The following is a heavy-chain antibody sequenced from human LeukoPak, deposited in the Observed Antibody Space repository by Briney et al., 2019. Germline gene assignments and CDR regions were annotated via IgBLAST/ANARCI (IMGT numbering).Heavy chain of an antibody. CDR3: ASQVRGKVREDY. D-gene: IGHD3-10*01. CDR1: GFTFSSYW. J-gene: IGHJ4*02. V-gene: IGHV3-7*01. CDR2: IKQDGSEK. Sequence: GGSLRLSCAASGFTFSSYWMSWVRQAPGKGLEWVANIKQDGSEKYYVDSVKGRFTISRDNAKNTLYLQMNSLRAEDTAVYYCASQVRGKVREDYWGQGTLVTVSS.